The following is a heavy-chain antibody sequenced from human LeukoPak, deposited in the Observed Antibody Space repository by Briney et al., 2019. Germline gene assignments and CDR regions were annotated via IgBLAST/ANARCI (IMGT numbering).Heavy chain of an antibody. CDR2: INPNSGGT. V-gene: IGHV1-2*02. J-gene: IGHJ6*03. CDR3: ARDNYYDSSGYHYYYYMDV. D-gene: IGHD3-22*01. CDR1: GYTLTGYY. Sequence: ASVKVSCKASGYTLTGYYMHWVRQAPGQGLEWMGWINPNSGGTNYAQKFQGRVTVTRDTSISTAYMELSRLRSDDTAVYYCARDNYYDSSGYHYYYYMDVWGKGTTVTVSS.